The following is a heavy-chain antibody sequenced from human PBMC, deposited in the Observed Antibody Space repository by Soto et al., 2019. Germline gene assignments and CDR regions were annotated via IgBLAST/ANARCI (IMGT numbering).Heavy chain of an antibody. J-gene: IGHJ4*02. CDR3: ARTQGRGVFDY. V-gene: IGHV2-26*01. Sequence: QVTLKASGPVLVKPTETLRLTCTVSGFSLSNARMGVSWLRQPPGKALEWLAHIFSNDEKSYSTSLKSRLTISKDTSKRPVVLTMTNMDPVDTATFYCARTQGRGVFDYWGQGTLVTVSS. CDR2: IFSNDEK. D-gene: IGHD1-26*01. CDR1: GFSLSNARMG.